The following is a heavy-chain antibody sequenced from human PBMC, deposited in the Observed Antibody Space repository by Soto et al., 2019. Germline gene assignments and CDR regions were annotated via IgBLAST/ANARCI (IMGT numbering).Heavy chain of an antibody. CDR2: IIPFLSAT. D-gene: IGHD4-17*01. V-gene: IGHV1-69*01. CDR3: ARGEDDYGDFGSMDV. Sequence: QVQLVQSGAEVKKPGSSVKVSCRASGGHFDRFALSWLRQAHGQGLEWMGGIIPFLSATTYAHKFQGRVTITAAESANTLYLELRSLTSDDTAVYYCARGEDDYGDFGSMDVWGQGTSVTVSS. J-gene: IGHJ6*02. CDR1: GGHFDRFA.